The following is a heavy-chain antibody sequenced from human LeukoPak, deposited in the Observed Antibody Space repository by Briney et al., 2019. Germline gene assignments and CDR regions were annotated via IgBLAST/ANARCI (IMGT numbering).Heavy chain of an antibody. CDR1: GFTFSRYA. CDR2: ISDSGGIT. J-gene: IGHJ4*02. V-gene: IGHV3-23*01. D-gene: IGHD3-9*01. CDR3: ARDLTFDGG. Sequence: GGSLRLSCAASGFTFSRYAMSWVRQAPGKGLEWVSSISDSGGITNHADSVKGRFTISRDNSKNTLYLQMNSLRAEDTAVYHCARDLTFDGGWGQGTLVTVSS.